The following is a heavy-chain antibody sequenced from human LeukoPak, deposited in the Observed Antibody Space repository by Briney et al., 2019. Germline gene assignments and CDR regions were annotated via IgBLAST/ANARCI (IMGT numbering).Heavy chain of an antibody. D-gene: IGHD5-12*01. V-gene: IGHV4-34*01. CDR2: INHSGST. CDR1: GGSFNGYY. CDR3: ARMRSGYDAFDY. J-gene: IGHJ4*02. Sequence: PSETLSLTCAVYGGSFNGYYWSWIRQPPGKGLEWIGEINHSGSTNYNPSLKSRVTISVDTSKNQFSLKLSSVTAADTAVYYCARMRSGYDAFDYWGQGTLVTVSS.